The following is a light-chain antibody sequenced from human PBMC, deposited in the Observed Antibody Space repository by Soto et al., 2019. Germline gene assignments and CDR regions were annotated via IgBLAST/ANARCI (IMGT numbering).Light chain of an antibody. CDR3: SSYKSRSTLV. J-gene: IGLJ1*01. V-gene: IGLV2-14*01. CDR1: SSDVGGYNY. CDR2: EVS. Sequence: QSALTQPASVSGSPGQSITISCTGTSSDVGGYNYVSWYQQHPGKAPKLMIYEVSNRPSGVSNRFSGSKSGNTASLTISGLQDEEEADHYCSSYKSRSTLVFGTGTKVTV.